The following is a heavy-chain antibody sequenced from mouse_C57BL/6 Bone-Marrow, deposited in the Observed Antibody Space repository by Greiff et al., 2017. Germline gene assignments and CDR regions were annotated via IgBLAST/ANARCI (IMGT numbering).Heavy chain of an antibody. V-gene: IGHV5-17*01. D-gene: IGHD1-1*01. CDR1: GFTFSDYG. CDR2: ISSGSSTI. CDR3: ARDYYYGSSYGFAY. J-gene: IGHJ3*01. Sequence: EVKLVESGGGLVKPGGSPKLSCAASGFTFSDYGMHWVRQAPEKGLEWVAYISSGSSTIYYADTVKGRFTISRDNAKNTLFLQMTSLRSEDTAMYYCARDYYYGSSYGFAYWGQGTLVTVSA.